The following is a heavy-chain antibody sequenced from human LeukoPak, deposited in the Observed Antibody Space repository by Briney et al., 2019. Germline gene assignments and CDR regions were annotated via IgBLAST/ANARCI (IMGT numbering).Heavy chain of an antibody. D-gene: IGHD1-14*01. V-gene: IGHV3-48*01. CDR1: GFTFSSYS. CDR2: IGSTGTTI. J-gene: IGHJ5*01. Sequence: PGGSLRLSCAASGFTFSSYSLNWVRQAPGKGLEWISYIGSTGTTIYYADSVKGRFTISRDNAKKSLCLQMNSLRAEDTAVYYCARGVSRYLFDSWGQGTLVTVSS. CDR3: ARGVSRYLFDS.